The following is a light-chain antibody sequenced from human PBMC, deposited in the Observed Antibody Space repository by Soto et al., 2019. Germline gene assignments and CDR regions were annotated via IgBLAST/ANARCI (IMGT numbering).Light chain of an antibody. Sequence: QSVLTQPASVCGSPGQSITISCTASSSAIGGFNYVSWYQQHPGKAPQLLIYEVSYRPSGVSNRFSGSKSGKTASLTISGLQAEDEADYYCSTYTSISTYVFGTGTKLTVL. V-gene: IGLV2-14*01. CDR1: SSAIGGFNY. J-gene: IGLJ1*01. CDR2: EVS. CDR3: STYTSISTYV.